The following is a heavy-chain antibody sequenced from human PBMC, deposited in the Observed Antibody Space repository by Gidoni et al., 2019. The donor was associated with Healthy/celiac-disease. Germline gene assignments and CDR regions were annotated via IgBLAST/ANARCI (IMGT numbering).Heavy chain of an antibody. D-gene: IGHD6-13*01. CDR2: IWYDGSNK. CDR3: ARDEGYSSNLEAYYYYYGMDV. V-gene: IGHV3-33*01. Sequence: QVQLVESGGGVVQPGRSLRLSWAASGFTFSSYGMHWVRQAPGKGLEWVAVIWYDGSNKYYADSVKGRFTISRDNSKNTLYLQMNSLRAEDTAVYYCARDEGYSSNLEAYYYYYGMDVWGQGTTVTVSS. J-gene: IGHJ6*02. CDR1: GFTFSSYG.